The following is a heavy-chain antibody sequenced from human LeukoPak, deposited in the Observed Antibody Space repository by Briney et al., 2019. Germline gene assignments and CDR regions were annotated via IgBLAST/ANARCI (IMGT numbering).Heavy chain of an antibody. D-gene: IGHD3-3*01. V-gene: IGHV3-7*03. Sequence: PGGSLRLSCAASGFTFDSNSMSWVRQAPGKGLEWVANIKQDGSEKYYVDSVKGRFTISRDNAKNSLYLQMNSLRAEDTAVYYCAKVPYYDFWSGSPSYYMDVWGKGTTVTVSS. CDR2: IKQDGSEK. J-gene: IGHJ6*03. CDR3: AKVPYYDFWSGSPSYYMDV. CDR1: GFTFDSNS.